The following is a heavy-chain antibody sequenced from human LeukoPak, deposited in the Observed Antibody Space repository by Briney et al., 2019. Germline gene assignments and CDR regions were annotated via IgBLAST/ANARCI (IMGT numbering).Heavy chain of an antibody. Sequence: GGSLRLSCSASTFTFSSYEMNWVRQAQGMGLEGVSYISSSGSTIYYADSVKGRFTISRENAKNSLYLQMNSLRAEDAAVYYCASSHDYGDLYGMDVWGQGTTVTVSS. D-gene: IGHD4-17*01. V-gene: IGHV3-48*03. J-gene: IGHJ6*02. CDR3: ASSHDYGDLYGMDV. CDR1: TFTFSSYE. CDR2: ISSSGSTI.